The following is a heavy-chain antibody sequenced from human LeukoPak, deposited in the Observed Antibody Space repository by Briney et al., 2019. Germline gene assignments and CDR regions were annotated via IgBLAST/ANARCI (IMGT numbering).Heavy chain of an antibody. V-gene: IGHV4-38-2*02. CDR1: GGSISSGYY. CDR3: VKSGGYGLIDY. Sequence: SETLSLTCTVSGGSISSGYYWGWIRQPPGKGLEWIGNIYYTGNAYYNASLQSRVTISIDTSENQFSLRLNSVTAADTAMYYCVKSGGYGLIDYWGPGTLVTVSS. D-gene: IGHD1-26*01. CDR2: IYYTGNA. J-gene: IGHJ4*02.